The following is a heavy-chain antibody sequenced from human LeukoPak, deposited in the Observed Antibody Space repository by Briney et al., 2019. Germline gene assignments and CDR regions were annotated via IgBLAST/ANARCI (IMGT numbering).Heavy chain of an antibody. CDR3: ARGTGGFDY. J-gene: IGHJ4*02. Sequence: PGGSLRLSCAASGFTFSGYRMNWVRQAPGKGLEWVSYISSSTTTISYADSVKGRFTISRDNAKNSLYLQMNSLRDEDTAVYYCARGTGGFDYWGQGTLVTVSS. CDR2: ISSSTTTI. V-gene: IGHV3-48*02. D-gene: IGHD7-27*01. CDR1: GFTFSGYR.